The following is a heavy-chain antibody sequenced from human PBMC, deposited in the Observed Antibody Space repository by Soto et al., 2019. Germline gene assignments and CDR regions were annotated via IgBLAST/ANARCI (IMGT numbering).Heavy chain of an antibody. Sequence: QVQLVQSGAEVKKPGSSVKVSCKASGGTFSTYAISWVRQAPGQGLEWMGGVIPILGTTNNAQKFQGRVTLTADKSTGTAYMELSSLTSYTTAVSVCARQAGTYYYTDMDVWGHGTTVTVSS. J-gene: IGHJ6*02. CDR1: GGTFSTYA. CDR2: VIPILGTT. CDR3: ARQAGTYYYTDMDV. V-gene: IGHV1-69*14. D-gene: IGHD6-19*01.